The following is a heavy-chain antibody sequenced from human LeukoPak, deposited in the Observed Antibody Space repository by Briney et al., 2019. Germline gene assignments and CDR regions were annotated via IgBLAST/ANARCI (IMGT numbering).Heavy chain of an antibody. CDR2: IIPIFGTA. CDR1: GGTFSSYA. J-gene: IGHJ4*02. V-gene: IGHV1-69*13. Sequence: SVKVSCKASGGTFSSYAISWVRQAPGQGLEWMGGIIPIFGTANYAQKFQGRVTVTADESTSTAYMELSSLRSEDTAVYYCAREGPSGDIVVVPAAMWGQGTLVTVSS. CDR3: AREGPSGDIVVVPAAM. D-gene: IGHD2-2*01.